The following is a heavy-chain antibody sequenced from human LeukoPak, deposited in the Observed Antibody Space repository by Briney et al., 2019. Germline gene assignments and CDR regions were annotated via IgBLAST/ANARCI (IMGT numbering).Heavy chain of an antibody. D-gene: IGHD2-15*01. CDR1: GFTVSSNY. CDR2: IYSGGST. Sequence: QPGGSLRLSCAASGFTVSSNYMSWVRQAPGKGLEWVSVIYSGGSTYYADSVKGRFTISRDNSKSTLYLQMNSLRAEDTAVYYCARVDRGGSSATNAFDIWGQGTMVTVSS. J-gene: IGHJ3*02. CDR3: ARVDRGGSSATNAFDI. V-gene: IGHV3-53*01.